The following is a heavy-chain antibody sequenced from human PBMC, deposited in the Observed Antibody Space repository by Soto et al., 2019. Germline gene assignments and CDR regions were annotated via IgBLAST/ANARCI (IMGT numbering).Heavy chain of an antibody. D-gene: IGHD2-2*01. J-gene: IGHJ6*03. CDR1: GFTFSSSA. Sequence: GASVKVSCKASGFTFSSSALQWVRQARGQRLEWIGWIVVGTGNTNYAQKFQERVTITRDMSTSTAYMELNSLRSDDTAVYYCAARGSRDYYMYFWGKGTTVTVSS. V-gene: IGHV1-58*01. CDR3: AARGSRDYYMYF. CDR2: IVVGTGNT.